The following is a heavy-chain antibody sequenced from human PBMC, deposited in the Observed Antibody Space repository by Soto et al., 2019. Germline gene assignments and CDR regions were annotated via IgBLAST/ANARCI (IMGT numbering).Heavy chain of an antibody. D-gene: IGHD4-17*01. Sequence: QVQLVQSGAEVKKPGASVKVSCKASGYTFTSYAMHWVRQAPGQRLEWMGWINAGNGNTKYSQKFQGRVTITRDTSASTAYVELSSLRSEDTAVYYCARVASTVTTPFDYWGQGTLVTVS. CDR3: ARVASTVTTPFDY. V-gene: IGHV1-3*01. CDR2: INAGNGNT. J-gene: IGHJ4*02. CDR1: GYTFTSYA.